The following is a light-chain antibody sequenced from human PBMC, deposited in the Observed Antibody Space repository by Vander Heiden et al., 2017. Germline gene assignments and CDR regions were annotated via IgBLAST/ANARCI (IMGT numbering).Light chain of an antibody. V-gene: IGKV1-39*01. CDR2: AAS. Sequence: DIQMTQSPPPLSASVGDRVTITCRASQSISSYLNWYQQKPGKAPKLLIYAASSLQSGVPSRFSGSGSGTDFTLTISSLQPEDFATYYCQQSYNTRWTFGQGTKVEIK. CDR3: QQSYNTRWT. CDR1: QSISSY. J-gene: IGKJ1*01.